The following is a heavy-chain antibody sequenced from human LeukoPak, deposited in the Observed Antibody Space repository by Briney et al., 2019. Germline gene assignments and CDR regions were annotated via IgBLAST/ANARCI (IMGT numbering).Heavy chain of an antibody. CDR2: IYHSGST. J-gene: IGHJ4*02. CDR3: ARGGWGTPTFDS. CDR1: GGSISSSKW. V-gene: IGHV4-4*02. Sequence: PSGTLSLTCAVSGGSISSSKWWSWVRQPPGKGLGWIGEIYHSGSTNYNPSLKGRVTISVDTSKNQFSLKLTSVTAADTAVYYCARGGWGTPTFDSWGQGTLVTVSS. D-gene: IGHD7-27*01.